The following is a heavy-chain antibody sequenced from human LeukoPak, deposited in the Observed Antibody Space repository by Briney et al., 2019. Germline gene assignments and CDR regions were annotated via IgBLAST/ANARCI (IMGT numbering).Heavy chain of an antibody. CDR2: IRYDGSNK. D-gene: IGHD2-21*02. V-gene: IGHV3-30*02. CDR3: AKDQIVVTAIWGGDY. J-gene: IGHJ4*02. Sequence: GGSLRLSCAAPGFTFSSYGMHWVRQAPGKGLEWVAFIRYDGSNKYYADSVKGRFTISRDNSKNTLYLQMNSLRAEDTAVYYCAKDQIVVTAIWGGDYWGQGTLVTVSS. CDR1: GFTFSSYG.